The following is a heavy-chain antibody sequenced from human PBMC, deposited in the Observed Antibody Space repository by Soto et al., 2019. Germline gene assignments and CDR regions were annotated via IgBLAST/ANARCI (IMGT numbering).Heavy chain of an antibody. J-gene: IGHJ4*02. D-gene: IGHD3-22*01. Sequence: EVQLVESGGGLVQPGGSLRLSCAASGFAFSHYWMHWVRQPPGKGLEWMSRISTNGADTTYADSVKGRFTVSRDNAKNTVYLQMNSLRAEDTAVNYCATVGTYYDCSGFAYWGQGTPLTVSS. V-gene: IGHV3-74*01. CDR1: GFAFSHYW. CDR2: ISTNGADT. CDR3: ATVGTYYDCSGFAY.